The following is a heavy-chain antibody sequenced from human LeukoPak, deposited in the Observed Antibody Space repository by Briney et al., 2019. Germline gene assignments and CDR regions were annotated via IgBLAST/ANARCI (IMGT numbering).Heavy chain of an antibody. D-gene: IGHD3-10*01. V-gene: IGHV5-51*04. CDR2: INPGDSDT. CDR3: SGLSTYYYGTWSYSDY. J-gene: IGHJ4*02. Sequence: GESLKISCRASGYTFTSYSIGWVRQMPGKGLEWMGIINPGDSDTTYSPSFQGQFTISADKPISTPSLQWSSLKPSHTAIYSRSGLSTYYYGTWSYSDYWGQGTLVTVSS. CDR1: GYTFTSYS.